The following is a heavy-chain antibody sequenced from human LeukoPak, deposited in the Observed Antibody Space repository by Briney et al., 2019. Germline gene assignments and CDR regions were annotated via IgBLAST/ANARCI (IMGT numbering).Heavy chain of an antibody. CDR2: ISSSGGTI. V-gene: IGHV3-48*03. CDR1: GFTFSSYE. CDR3: ARVRGYCSGGSCYWDY. Sequence: GGSLRLSCAASGFTFSSYEMNWVRQAPGKGLEWVSYISSSGGTIYYADSVKGRFTISRDNAKNSLYLQMNSLRAEDTAVYYCARVRGYCSGGSCYWDYWGQGTLVTVSS. J-gene: IGHJ4*02. D-gene: IGHD2-15*01.